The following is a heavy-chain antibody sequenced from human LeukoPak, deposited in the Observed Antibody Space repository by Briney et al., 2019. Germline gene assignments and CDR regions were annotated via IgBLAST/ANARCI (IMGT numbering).Heavy chain of an antibody. V-gene: IGHV4-30-4*01. CDR1: GGSLSSGDYY. Sequence: SETLSLTCTVSGGSLSSGDYYWSWIRQPPGKGLEWIGYIYYSGRTYYNPSLKSRVTISVDTSKNQFSLKLSSVTAADTAVYYCAREVRGYSYGYFDYWGQGTLVTVSS. J-gene: IGHJ4*02. CDR2: IYYSGRT. CDR3: AREVRGYSYGYFDY. D-gene: IGHD5-18*01.